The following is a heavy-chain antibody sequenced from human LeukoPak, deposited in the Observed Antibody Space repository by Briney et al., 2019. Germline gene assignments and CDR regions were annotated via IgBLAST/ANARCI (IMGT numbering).Heavy chain of an antibody. V-gene: IGHV4-39*01. CDR1: GGSISSSSYY. Sequence: PSETLSLTCTVSGGSISSSSYYWGWIRQPPGKGLEWIGSIYYSGSTYYNPSLKSRVTISVDTSKNQFSLKLSSVTAADTAVYYCARRRRSPGGIVGATRYYYYYMDVWGKGTTVTISS. CDR2: IYYSGST. D-gene: IGHD1-26*01. CDR3: ARRRRSPGGIVGATRYYYYYMDV. J-gene: IGHJ6*03.